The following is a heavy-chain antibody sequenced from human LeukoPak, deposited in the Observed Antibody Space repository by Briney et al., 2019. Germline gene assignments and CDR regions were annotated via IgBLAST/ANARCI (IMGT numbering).Heavy chain of an antibody. D-gene: IGHD2-8*01. J-gene: IGHJ4*02. Sequence: PGGSLRLSCAASGFTFGSYAMSWVRQAPGKGLEWVSAISDSSGKAYYADSVKGRFTISRDNAKNSLYLQMNSLRAEDTAVYYCARDPFWVYAVYYFDYWGQGTLVTVSS. CDR2: ISDSSGKA. CDR1: GFTFGSYA. CDR3: ARDPFWVYAVYYFDY. V-gene: IGHV3-21*01.